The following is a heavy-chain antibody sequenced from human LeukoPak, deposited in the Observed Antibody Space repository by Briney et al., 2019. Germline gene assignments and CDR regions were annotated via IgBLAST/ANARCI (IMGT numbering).Heavy chain of an antibody. CDR2: IYYSGNT. J-gene: IGHJ2*01. Sequence: PSETLSLTCTVSGFTISSSSYYWGWIRQPPGKGLEWIGSIYYSGNTYYNPSLKSRVTISVDTSKNQLPLMLSSVTAADAAVYYCVRRRAAGYDYWYFDLGGRGTLVTVSA. CDR3: VRRRAAGYDYWYFDL. CDR1: GFTISSSSYY. D-gene: IGHD3-9*01. V-gene: IGHV4-39*01.